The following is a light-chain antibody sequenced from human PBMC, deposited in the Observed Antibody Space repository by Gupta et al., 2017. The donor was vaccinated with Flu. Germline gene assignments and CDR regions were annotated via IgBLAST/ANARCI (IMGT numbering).Light chain of an antibody. CDR3: QSYDSSLSGSV. CDR2: GNN. V-gene: IGLV1-40*01. CDR1: NSDIGAGYD. Sequence: QSVLTQPPSVSGAPGQRLTISCTGSNSDIGAGYDVHWYQQLPGTAPKLLIYGNNNRPSGVPDRFSGSKSGTSASLAITGLQAEDEADYYCQSYDSSLSGSVFGGGTKLTVL. J-gene: IGLJ3*02.